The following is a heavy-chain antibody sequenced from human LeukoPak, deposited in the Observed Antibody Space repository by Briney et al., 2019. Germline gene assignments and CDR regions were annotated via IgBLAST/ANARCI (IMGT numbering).Heavy chain of an antibody. J-gene: IGHJ5*02. V-gene: IGHV3-33*01. D-gene: IGHD2-15*01. CDR1: GFTFSSYG. CDR3: AREFYCSGGSCQPAWFDP. CDR2: IWYDGSNK. Sequence: GGSLRLSCAASGFTFSSYGMHWVRQAPGKGLEWVAVIWYDGSNKYYADSVKGRFTISRDNSKNTLYLQMNSLRAEDTAVYYCAREFYCSGGSCQPAWFDPWGQGTLVTVSS.